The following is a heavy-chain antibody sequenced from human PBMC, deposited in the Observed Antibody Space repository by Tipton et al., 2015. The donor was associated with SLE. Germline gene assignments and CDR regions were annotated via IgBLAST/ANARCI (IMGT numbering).Heavy chain of an antibody. CDR3: TGGSSTLPDY. D-gene: IGHD6-13*01. J-gene: IGHJ4*02. CDR2: IYPGGTI. V-gene: IGHV4-38-2*02. Sequence: GLVKPSETLSLTCIVSNSPISRAYYWGWIRQPPGKGLEWIAGIYPGGTIYYNPSLKSRLTVSLDTSRDQFSLKINSVTAADTAVYYCTGGSSTLPDYWGQGPLVTVSS. CDR1: NSPISRAYY.